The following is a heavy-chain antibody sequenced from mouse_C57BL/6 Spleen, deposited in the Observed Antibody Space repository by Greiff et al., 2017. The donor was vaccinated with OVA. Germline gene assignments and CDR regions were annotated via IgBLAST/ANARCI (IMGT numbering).Heavy chain of an antibody. CDR3: ARKGMDY. J-gene: IGHJ4*01. V-gene: IGHV2-2*01. CDR1: GFSLTSYG. CDR2: IWSGGST. Sequence: QVQLKESGPGLVQPSQSLSITCTVSGFSLTSYGVHWVRQSPGKGLEWLGVIWSGGSTDYNEAFISRLSNSKDNSKSQVFFKMNSQQAVDTAIYYCARKGMDYWGQGTSVTVSS.